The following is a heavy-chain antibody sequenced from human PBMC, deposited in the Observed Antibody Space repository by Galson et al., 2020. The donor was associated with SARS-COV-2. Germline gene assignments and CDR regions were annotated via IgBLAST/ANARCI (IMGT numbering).Heavy chain of an antibody. Sequence: GESLKISCAASGFTFSSYSMNWVRQAPGKGLEWVSYISSSSSSTIYYADSVKGRFTISRDNAKNSLYLQMNSLRAEDTAVYYCATFWSGYYPYYYYYYYMDVWGKGTTVTVSS. D-gene: IGHD3-3*01. V-gene: IGHV3-48*01. CDR2: ISSSSSSTI. J-gene: IGHJ6*03. CDR3: ATFWSGYYPYYYYYYYMDV. CDR1: GFTFSSYS.